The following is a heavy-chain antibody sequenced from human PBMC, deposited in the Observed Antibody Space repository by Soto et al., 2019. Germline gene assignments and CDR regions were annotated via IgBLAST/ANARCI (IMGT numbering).Heavy chain of an antibody. CDR1: GYTFTSDA. V-gene: IGHV1-3*01. J-gene: IGHJ4*02. Sequence: ASVRVYCNASGYTFTSDAMHGGRPDPGQRLEWIGWINAGNGNTKYSQKSQGRVTSIRDTFAGTAYMELFSLRSEDTEVDYCARVGSGYYGCLHYWGQGTL. CDR3: ARVGSGYYGCLHY. CDR2: INAGNGNT. D-gene: IGHD3-22*01.